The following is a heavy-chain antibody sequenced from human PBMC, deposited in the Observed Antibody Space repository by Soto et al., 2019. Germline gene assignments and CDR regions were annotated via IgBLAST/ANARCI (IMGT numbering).Heavy chain of an antibody. CDR3: ARTPTTAYCFDY. Sequence: SGPTLVNPTQTLTLTCTFSGFSLSTSGMRVSWIRQPPGKALEWLARIDWDDDKFYSTSLKTRLTISKDTSKNQVVLTMTNMDPVDTATYYCARTPTTAYCFDYWGQGTLVTVSS. V-gene: IGHV2-70*04. CDR1: GFSLSTSGMR. CDR2: IDWDDDK. J-gene: IGHJ4*02. D-gene: IGHD1-26*01.